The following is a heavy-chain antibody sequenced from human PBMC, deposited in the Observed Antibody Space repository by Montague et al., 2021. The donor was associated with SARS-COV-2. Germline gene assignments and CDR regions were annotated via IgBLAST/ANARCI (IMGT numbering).Heavy chain of an antibody. CDR2: MNPNSGNT. CDR3: AVAYGGPRNAFDI. CDR1: GDTFNSND. Sequence: SVQVSCKASGDTFNSNDINWMRQATGQGLEWMGWMNPNSGNTGHVQKFQGRVTMTRDTSISTVYMELSSLRSEDTAVYYCAVAYGGPRNAFDIWGQGTMVTVSS. V-gene: IGHV1-8*01. D-gene: IGHD4-23*01. J-gene: IGHJ3*02.